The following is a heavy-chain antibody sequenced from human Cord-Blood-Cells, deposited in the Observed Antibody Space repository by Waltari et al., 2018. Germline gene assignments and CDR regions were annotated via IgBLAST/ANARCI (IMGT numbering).Heavy chain of an antibody. CDR3: ARGDYDFWSGYYTGNTPHWFDP. CDR2: IYYSGST. D-gene: IGHD3-3*01. CDR1: GGSISSYY. V-gene: IGHV4-59*01. J-gene: IGHJ5*02. Sequence: QVQLQESGPGLVKPSETLSLTCTVSGGSISSYYWSWIRQPPGKGLEWIGYIYYSGSTNYNPSLKSRVTISVDTSKNQFSLKLSSVTAADTAVYYCARGDYDFWSGYYTGNTPHWFDPWGQGTLVTVSS.